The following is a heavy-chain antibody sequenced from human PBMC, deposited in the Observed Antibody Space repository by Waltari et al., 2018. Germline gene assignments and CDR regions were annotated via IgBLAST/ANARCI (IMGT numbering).Heavy chain of an antibody. Sequence: QVQLQESGPGLVKPSQTLSLTCPVPGGSITSGGYYWSWTRQHPGKGLEWIGYIYYSGSTYYNPSLKSRVTISVDTSKNQFSLKLSSVTAADTVVYYCARQGVTGAYYFDYWGQGTLVTVSS. CDR2: IYYSGST. V-gene: IGHV4-31*03. D-gene: IGHD3-10*01. CDR1: GGSITSGGYY. J-gene: IGHJ4*02. CDR3: ARQGVTGAYYFDY.